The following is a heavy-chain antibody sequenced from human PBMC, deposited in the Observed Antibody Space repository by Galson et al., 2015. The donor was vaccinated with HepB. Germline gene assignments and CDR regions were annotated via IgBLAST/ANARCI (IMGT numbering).Heavy chain of an antibody. D-gene: IGHD6-6*01. CDR1: GFTFSSYA. J-gene: IGHJ4*02. CDR3: AKSGYSSSSPPRDFFHY. CDR2: IAYDGTNK. Sequence: SLRLSCAASGFTFSSYAMHWVRQAPGKGLEWVAVIAYDGTNKYYADSVKGRFSISRDNSKNTLYLQMNSLRAEDPAVYYCAKSGYSSSSPPRDFFHYWGQGTLVTVSS. V-gene: IGHV3-30*18.